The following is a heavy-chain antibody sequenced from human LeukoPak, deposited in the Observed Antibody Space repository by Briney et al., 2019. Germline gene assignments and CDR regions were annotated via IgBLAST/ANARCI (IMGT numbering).Heavy chain of an antibody. CDR3: ARDWPGIDY. Sequence: PGGSLRLSCAASGFTFSSHSMNWVRQAPGKGLEWVSVIYSGGYTDYADSVKGRFSISRDNSQNTVYLQMNSLRVEDTAIYYCARDWPGIDYWGQGTLVIVSS. CDR2: IYSGGYT. V-gene: IGHV3-53*01. CDR1: GFTFSSHS. J-gene: IGHJ4*02.